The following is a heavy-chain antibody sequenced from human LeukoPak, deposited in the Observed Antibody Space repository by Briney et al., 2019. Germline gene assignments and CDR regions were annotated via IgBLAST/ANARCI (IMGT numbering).Heavy chain of an antibody. Sequence: SETLSLTCSVSGGPITEYYWSWIRQPPGKGLEWIGYIYHTGRTNYSPSLKSRVTMSVDASRNQFSLKLVSVTAADTAVYYCARDRGSTGYYYLDSWGQGILVTVSS. V-gene: IGHV4-59*01. CDR3: ARDRGSTGYYYLDS. J-gene: IGHJ4*02. CDR2: IYHTGRT. CDR1: GGPITEYY. D-gene: IGHD6-25*01.